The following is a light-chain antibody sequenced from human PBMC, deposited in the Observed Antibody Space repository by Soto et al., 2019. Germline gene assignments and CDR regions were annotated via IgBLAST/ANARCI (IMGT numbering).Light chain of an antibody. V-gene: IGLV2-14*03. CDR1: STGVCYYNS. CDR2: DVS. Sequence: QSALTQPDSVSGSPQQSISISCTGTSTGVCYYNSVAWYQRHPGKVPKLIIYDVSSRPSAVSNRFSGFKSGNTASLTISGLQAEDEAEYYCSSYPGRETHVLFGGGTKLTVL. J-gene: IGLJ2*01. CDR3: SSYPGRETHVL.